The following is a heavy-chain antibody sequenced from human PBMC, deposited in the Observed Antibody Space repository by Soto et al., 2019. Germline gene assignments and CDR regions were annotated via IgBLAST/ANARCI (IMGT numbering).Heavy chain of an antibody. V-gene: IGHV4-4*02. CDR3: ARDRYDSSGYVIIDAFDI. CDR1: GGSISSSNW. D-gene: IGHD3-22*01. CDR2: IYHSGST. Sequence: LSLTCAVSGGSISSSNWWSWVRQPPGKGLEWIGEIYHSGSTNYNPSLKSRVTISVDKSKNQFSLKLSSVTAADTAVYYCARDRYDSSGYVIIDAFDIWGQGTMVTVSS. J-gene: IGHJ3*02.